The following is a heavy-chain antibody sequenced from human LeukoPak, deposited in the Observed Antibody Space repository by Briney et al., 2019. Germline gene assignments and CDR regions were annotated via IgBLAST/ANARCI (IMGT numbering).Heavy chain of an antibody. Sequence: GGSLRLSCAASGFTFSSYSVNWVRQAPGKGLEWVSSISSSSSYIHYADSVKGRFTISRDNAKNSLYLQMNSLRAEDTAVYYCARDRHDSSGYYYPRYYFDYWGQGTLVTVSS. D-gene: IGHD3-22*01. J-gene: IGHJ4*02. CDR1: GFTFSSYS. CDR2: ISSSSSYI. CDR3: ARDRHDSSGYYYPRYYFDY. V-gene: IGHV3-21*01.